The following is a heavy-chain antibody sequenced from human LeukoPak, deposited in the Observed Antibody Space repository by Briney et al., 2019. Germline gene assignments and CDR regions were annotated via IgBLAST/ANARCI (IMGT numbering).Heavy chain of an antibody. Sequence: PSQTLSLTCSVSGDSISSRDYYWSWIRQPPGKGLEWIGYIYYSGSTSYNPSLKSRVTISIDTSKNQFSLKLSSVTAADTAVYYCARGSEQLPHDAFDIWGQGTMVTVSS. V-gene: IGHV4-30-4*08. CDR1: GDSISSRDYY. CDR3: ARGSEQLPHDAFDI. CDR2: IYYSGST. D-gene: IGHD6-13*01. J-gene: IGHJ3*02.